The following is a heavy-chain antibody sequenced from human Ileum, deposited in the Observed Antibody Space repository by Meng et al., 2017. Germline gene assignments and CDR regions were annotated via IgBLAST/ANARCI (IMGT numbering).Heavy chain of an antibody. J-gene: IGHJ5*02. CDR2: INTDGSDT. CDR1: GFTFSSYW. CDR3: ARDKPHNWFDP. Sequence: EGQVVGAGGGLVQPGGSLRLACAASGFTFSSYWMHWVRQAPGKGLVWVARINTDGSDTRYADSEKGRFTISRDNAQNMVYLQMNSLRAEDTAVYYCARDKPHNWFDPWGQGTLVTVSS. V-gene: IGHV3-74*01.